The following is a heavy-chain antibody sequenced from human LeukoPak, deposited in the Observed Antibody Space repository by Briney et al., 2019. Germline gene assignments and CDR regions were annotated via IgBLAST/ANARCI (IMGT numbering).Heavy chain of an antibody. CDR3: ARVAVNNYYDSSGYLAFDI. Sequence: SVKVSCKASGGTFSSYAISWVRQAPGQGLEWMGGIIPIFGTANYAQKFQGRVMITADESTSTAYMELSSLRSEDTAVYYCARVAVNNYYDSSGYLAFDIWGQGTMVTVSS. J-gene: IGHJ3*02. D-gene: IGHD3-22*01. CDR1: GGTFSSYA. CDR2: IIPIFGTA. V-gene: IGHV1-69*01.